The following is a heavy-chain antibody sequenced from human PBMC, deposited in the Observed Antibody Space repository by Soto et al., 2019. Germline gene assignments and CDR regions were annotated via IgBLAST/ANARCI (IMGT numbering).Heavy chain of an antibody. Sequence: GGSLRRSCAASGFAFNYYSMTWVRQPPGKVLELLSSITPNSGEKHYPDSLAGRFTISRENSKKTVSLQGNNVRAEDTAMYFCAKSGCKVGTTGYYYCEYWGQG. D-gene: IGHD3-9*01. J-gene: IGHJ4*02. CDR2: ITPNSGEK. CDR3: AKSGCKVGTTGYYYCEY. V-gene: IGHV3-23*01. CDR1: GFAFNYYS.